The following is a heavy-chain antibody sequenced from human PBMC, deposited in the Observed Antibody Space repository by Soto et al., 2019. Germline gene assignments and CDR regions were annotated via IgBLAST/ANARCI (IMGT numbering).Heavy chain of an antibody. D-gene: IGHD1-26*01. V-gene: IGHV4-59*01. CDR2: IYYTGTT. Sequence: SETLSLTCTVSGDSMSRYFRSWIRQPPGKGLEWIGYIYYTGTTNYNPSLKSRVTILLDTSKNQFSLKVVSLTAADTAFYYCARGRGGTYDAFDIWGQGALVTVSS. J-gene: IGHJ3*02. CDR3: ARGRGGTYDAFDI. CDR1: GDSMSRYF.